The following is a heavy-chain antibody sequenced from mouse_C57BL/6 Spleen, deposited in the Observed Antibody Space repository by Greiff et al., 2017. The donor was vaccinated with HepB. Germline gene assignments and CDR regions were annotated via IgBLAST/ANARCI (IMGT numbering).Heavy chain of an antibody. CDR1: GYSFTDYN. CDR2: INPNYGTT. V-gene: IGHV1-39*01. J-gene: IGHJ3*01. D-gene: IGHD4-1*01. Sequence: EVQLQESGPELVKPGASVKISCTASGYSFTDYNMNWVKQSNGKSLEWIGVINPNYGTTRYNQKFKGKATLTVDQSSSTAYMQLNSLTSEGSAVYNCARYWDEFADWGQGTTVTVSA. CDR3: ARYWDEFAD.